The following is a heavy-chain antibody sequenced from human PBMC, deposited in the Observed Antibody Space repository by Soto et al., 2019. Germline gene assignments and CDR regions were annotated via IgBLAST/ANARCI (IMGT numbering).Heavy chain of an antibody. Sequence: ASVTVSCQASGYTFTSYDINWVRQATGQGLEWMGWMNPNSGNTGYAQKFQGRVTMTRNTSISTAYMELSSLRSEDTAVYYCARDTIFGMAANWFDPWGQGTLVTVSS. D-gene: IGHD3-3*01. CDR3: ARDTIFGMAANWFDP. J-gene: IGHJ5*02. CDR2: MNPNSGNT. CDR1: GYTFTSYD. V-gene: IGHV1-8*01.